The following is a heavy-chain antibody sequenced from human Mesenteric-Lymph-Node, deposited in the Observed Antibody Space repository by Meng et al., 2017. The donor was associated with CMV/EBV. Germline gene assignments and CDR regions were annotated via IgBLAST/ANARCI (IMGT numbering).Heavy chain of an antibody. D-gene: IGHD6-13*01. J-gene: IGHJ3*02. V-gene: IGHV3-23*01. CDR3: AKDLEAMYSSSWYLYAFDI. Sequence: FSSYAMSWVRQAPGKGLEWVSAISGSGGSTYYADSVKGRFTISRDNSKNTLYLQMNSLRAEDTAVYYCAKDLEAMYSSSWYLYAFDIWGQGTMVTVSS. CDR2: ISGSGGST. CDR1: FSSYA.